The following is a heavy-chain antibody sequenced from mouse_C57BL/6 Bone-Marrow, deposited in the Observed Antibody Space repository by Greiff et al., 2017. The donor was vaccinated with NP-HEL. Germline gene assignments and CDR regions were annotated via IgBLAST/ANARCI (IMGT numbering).Heavy chain of an antibody. Sequence: VKLVESGAELVKPGASVKMSCKASGYTFTSYWITWVKQRPGQGLEWIGDIYPGSGSTNYNEKFKSKATLTVDTSSSTAYMQLSSLTSEDSAVYYCAREGLLDVWGTGTTVTVSS. D-gene: IGHD3-3*01. CDR3: AREGLLDV. J-gene: IGHJ1*03. CDR1: GYTFTSYW. CDR2: IYPGSGST. V-gene: IGHV1-55*01.